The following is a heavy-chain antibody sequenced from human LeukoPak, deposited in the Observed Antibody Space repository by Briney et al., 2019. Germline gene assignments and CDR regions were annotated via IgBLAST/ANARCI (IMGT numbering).Heavy chain of an antibody. Sequence: PGRSLRLSCAASGFTFSSYAMHWVRQAPGKGLVWVSRISYDGGDPSYADSVKGRFTISRDNAKNTLYLQMNSLTAEDTAVYYCARGYSSRLYNWLDPWGQGTLVTVSS. D-gene: IGHD6-13*01. V-gene: IGHV3-74*01. J-gene: IGHJ5*02. CDR3: ARGYSSRLYNWLDP. CDR2: ISYDGGDP. CDR1: GFTFSSYA.